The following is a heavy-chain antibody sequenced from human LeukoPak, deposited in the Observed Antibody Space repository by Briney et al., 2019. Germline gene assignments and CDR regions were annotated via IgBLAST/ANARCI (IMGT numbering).Heavy chain of an antibody. D-gene: IGHD3-10*01. CDR2: IKQGGSEK. Sequence: GGPLRLSCAASGFTFSSYWMSWVRQAPGKGLEWVANIKQGGSEKYYVDPVKGRFTMSRDNAKNSLYLQMYSLRAEDTAVYDCARRYSRTYYYGSGSYSNFDYWGQGTLVTVSS. CDR3: ARRYSRTYYYGSGSYSNFDY. V-gene: IGHV3-7*01. J-gene: IGHJ4*02. CDR1: GFTFSSYW.